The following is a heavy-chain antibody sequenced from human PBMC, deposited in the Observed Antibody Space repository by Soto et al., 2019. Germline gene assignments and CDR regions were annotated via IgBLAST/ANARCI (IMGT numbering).Heavy chain of an antibody. D-gene: IGHD3-10*01. CDR1: GYTFTGYY. Sequence: ASVKVSCKASGYTFTGYYMHWVRQAPGQGLEWMGWINPNSGGTNYAQKFQGWVTMTRDTSISTAYMELSRLRSDDTAVYYCARDMVRDYYGSGSYYWFDPWGQGTLVTVSS. V-gene: IGHV1-2*04. CDR2: INPNSGGT. J-gene: IGHJ5*02. CDR3: ARDMVRDYYGSGSYYWFDP.